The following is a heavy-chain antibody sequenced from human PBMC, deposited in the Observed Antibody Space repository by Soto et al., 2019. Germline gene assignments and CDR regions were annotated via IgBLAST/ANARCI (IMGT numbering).Heavy chain of an antibody. J-gene: IGHJ6*02. D-gene: IGHD3-10*01. CDR2: IIPIFGTA. V-gene: IGHV1-69*01. CDR1: GGTFSSYA. CDR3: ASQYYYGSADYYYGMDV. Sequence: QVQLVQSGAEVKKPGSSVKVSCKASGGTFSSYAISWVRQAPGQGLEWMGGIIPIFGTANYAQKFQGRVTITADEFTSTAYMELSSLRSEDTAVYYCASQYYYGSADYYYGMDVWGQGTTVTVSS.